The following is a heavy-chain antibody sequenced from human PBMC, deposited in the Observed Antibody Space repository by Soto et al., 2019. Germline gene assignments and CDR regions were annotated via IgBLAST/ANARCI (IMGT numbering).Heavy chain of an antibody. CDR1: GGSISTYY. CDR3: ARGRSSTSPYPIGY. J-gene: IGHJ4*02. D-gene: IGHD2-2*01. CDR2: IFYSDNT. Sequence: PSETLSLTCTVSGGSISTYYWSWVRQSPGKGLEWIGYIFYSDNTNYNPSLKSRVTISVDTSKNQFSLKLSSVTAADTAVYYCARGRSSTSPYPIGYWGQGTLVTVSS. V-gene: IGHV4-59*12.